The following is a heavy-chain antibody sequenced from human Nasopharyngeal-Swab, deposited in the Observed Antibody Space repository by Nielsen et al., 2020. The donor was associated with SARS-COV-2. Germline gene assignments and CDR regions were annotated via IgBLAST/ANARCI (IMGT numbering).Heavy chain of an antibody. Sequence: GESLKISCASSGFTFSCYVLHLVRPAPGKGLEWVAVIRYDGSNKYYADSVKCLFTISRDNSKNTLYLQMNSLRAENTAVYYGARAALGYCSGDSCLPDYWGQGTLVTVSS. V-gene: IGHV3-33*01. J-gene: IGHJ4*02. D-gene: IGHD2-15*01. CDR2: IRYDGSNK. CDR1: GFTFSCYV. CDR3: ARAALGYCSGDSCLPDY.